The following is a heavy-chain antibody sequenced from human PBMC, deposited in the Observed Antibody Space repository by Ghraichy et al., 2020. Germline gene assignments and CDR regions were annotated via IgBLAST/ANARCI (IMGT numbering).Heavy chain of an antibody. Sequence: SETLSLTCTVSGGSISSYYWSWIRQPPGKKLEWIGYIYASGSTNYNPSLKSRVAMSVDTSKNQFSLKLSSVTAADTAVYYCARHGGGGWYRGHFDYWGQGTLVTVSS. D-gene: IGHD6-19*01. CDR1: GGSISSYY. J-gene: IGHJ4*02. V-gene: IGHV4-4*09. CDR2: IYASGST. CDR3: ARHGGGGWYRGHFDY.